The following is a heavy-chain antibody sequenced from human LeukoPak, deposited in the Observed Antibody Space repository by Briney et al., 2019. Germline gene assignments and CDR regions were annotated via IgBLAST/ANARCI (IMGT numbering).Heavy chain of an antibody. V-gene: IGHV3-48*02. CDR1: GFTFSSYS. CDR3: ARGADLTGYYRGAFDY. J-gene: IGHJ4*02. Sequence: GGSLRFSCAASGFTFSSYSMNWVRQAPGKGLEWVSYISGSTSTIYYADSVKGRFTISRDNAKNSLYLQMNSLRDEDTAVYYCARGADLTGYYRGAFDYWGQGTLVTVSS. CDR2: ISGSTSTI. D-gene: IGHD3-9*01.